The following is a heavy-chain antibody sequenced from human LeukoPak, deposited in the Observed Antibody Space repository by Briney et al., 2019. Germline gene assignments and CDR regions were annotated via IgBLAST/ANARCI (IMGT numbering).Heavy chain of an antibody. J-gene: IGHJ4*02. CDR1: GFTVSSNS. V-gene: IGHV3-53*01. Sequence: SGGSLRLSCTVSGFTVSSNSMSWVRQAPGKGLEWVSFIYSGGNTHYSDSVKGRFTISRDNAKNSLYLQMDSLRDEDTAVYYCVRDKVVGPTLFDYWGQGTLVTVSS. CDR3: VRDKVVGPTLFDY. D-gene: IGHD1-26*01. CDR2: IYSGGNT.